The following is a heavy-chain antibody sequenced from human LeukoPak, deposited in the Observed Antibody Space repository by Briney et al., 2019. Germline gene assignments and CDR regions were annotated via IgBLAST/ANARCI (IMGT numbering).Heavy chain of an antibody. V-gene: IGHV3-53*01. Sequence: GGSLRLSCVASGFTVSSNYMSWVRQAPGKGLEWVSVIYSGGSTHYADSVKGRFTISRDNSKNTLHLQMNSLRAEDTAVYYCASGSGSYRTPYYYMDVWGTGTTVTVSS. D-gene: IGHD3-10*01. CDR2: IYSGGST. CDR3: ASGSGSYRTPYYYMDV. CDR1: GFTVSSNY. J-gene: IGHJ6*03.